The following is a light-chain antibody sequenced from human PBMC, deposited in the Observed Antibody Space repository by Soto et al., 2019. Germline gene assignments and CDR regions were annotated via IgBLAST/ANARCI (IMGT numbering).Light chain of an antibody. V-gene: IGKV1-5*03. CDR2: KAS. CDR1: QTISSW. J-gene: IGKJ1*01. Sequence: DIPLTQSPSTLSGSVGDRVTITCRARQTISSWLAWYQQKPGKARKLLIYKASTLKSGVPSRFSGRGSRTEVTLTISRLQPDDFATYHCQHYKRYSEAFGQPTKVELK. CDR3: QHYKRYSEA.